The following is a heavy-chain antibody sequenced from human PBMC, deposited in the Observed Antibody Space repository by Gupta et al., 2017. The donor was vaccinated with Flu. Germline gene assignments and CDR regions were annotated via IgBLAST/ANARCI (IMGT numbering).Heavy chain of an antibody. Sequence: VRHAPGQGLEWMGWINPDSGSTRYAQKFQGRVTMTRDTSISTVYMELSSLRSDDTAVYYCARAPSIAGWYFDLWGPGTLVTVSS. J-gene: IGHJ2*01. V-gene: IGHV1-2*02. CDR3: ARAPSIAGWYFDL. CDR2: INPDSGST. D-gene: IGHD2-15*01.